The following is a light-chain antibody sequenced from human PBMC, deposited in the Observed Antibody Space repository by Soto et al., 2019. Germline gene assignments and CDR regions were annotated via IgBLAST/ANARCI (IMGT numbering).Light chain of an antibody. CDR1: QSVSSSY. V-gene: IGKV3-20*01. J-gene: IGKJ1*01. CDR3: QQYGSSPAS. CDR2: GAS. Sequence: EIVLTQSPGTLSLSPGERATLSCRASQSVSSSYLAWYRQKPGQAPRLLIYGASSRATGIPDRFSGSCSGTDFTLTISRLEAEDFAVYYCQQYGSSPASFGQGTKVEIK.